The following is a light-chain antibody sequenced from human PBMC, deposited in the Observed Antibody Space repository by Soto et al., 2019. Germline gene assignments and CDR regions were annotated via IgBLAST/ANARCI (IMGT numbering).Light chain of an antibody. CDR2: AAS. J-gene: IGKJ1*01. Sequence: DIQMTQSPSSLSASVGDRVTIPCRASQGISNHLAWYQQKPGKLPKLLVYAASTLQSGVPSRFSGSGSGTDFTLTISSLQPEAVATYYCQKYNSAPPWTFGQGTKVEIK. CDR3: QKYNSAPPWT. V-gene: IGKV1-27*01. CDR1: QGISNH.